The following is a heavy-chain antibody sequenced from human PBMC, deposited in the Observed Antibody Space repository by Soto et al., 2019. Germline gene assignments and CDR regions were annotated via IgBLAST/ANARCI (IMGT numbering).Heavy chain of an antibody. V-gene: IGHV3-33*01. D-gene: IGHD2-21*01. CDR3: ARGLHSLFDY. J-gene: IGHJ4*02. CDR1: GFTFSNYG. Sequence: QVQLVGSGGGVVQPGGSLRLTCAASGFTFSNYGMHWVRQVPGKGLEWVAVIWYDGNNKYYADSVKGRFTISRDNSNNTLYVQMTSLRAEDTAVYYCARGLHSLFDYWGQGTLVTVSS. CDR2: IWYDGNNK.